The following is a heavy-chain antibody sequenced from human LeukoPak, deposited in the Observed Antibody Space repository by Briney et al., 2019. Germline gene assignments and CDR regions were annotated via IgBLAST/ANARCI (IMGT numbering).Heavy chain of an antibody. V-gene: IGHV3-48*01. Sequence: PGGSLRLSRGSSGFLYRALLESGVRQAPGKGLEWVSYISSSSSTIYYADSVKGRFTISRDNAKNSLYLQMNSVRAEDTAVYYCASPESNYDFSRAHHEVGDYWGQGSLVTVSS. CDR3: ASPESNYDFSRAHHEVGDY. D-gene: IGHD3-3*01. CDR2: ISSSSSTI. CDR1: GFLYRALL. J-gene: IGHJ4*02.